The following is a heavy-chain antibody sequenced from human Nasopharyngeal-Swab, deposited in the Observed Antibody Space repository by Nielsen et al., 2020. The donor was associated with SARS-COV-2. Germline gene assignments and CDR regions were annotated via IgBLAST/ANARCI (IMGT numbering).Heavy chain of an antibody. J-gene: IGHJ6*02. CDR1: GFTFSSYS. CDR2: ISRSSSNI. D-gene: IGHD3-10*01. CDR3: GKDMTSGSGTNYYYGMDV. Sequence: GESLKISCAASGFTFSSYSMNWVRQAPGKGLEWVSYISRSSSNIYYADSVKGRFTISRDNAENSLYLQMNSLRAEDTALYYCGKDMTSGSGTNYYYGMDVWGQGTTVTVSS. V-gene: IGHV3-48*04.